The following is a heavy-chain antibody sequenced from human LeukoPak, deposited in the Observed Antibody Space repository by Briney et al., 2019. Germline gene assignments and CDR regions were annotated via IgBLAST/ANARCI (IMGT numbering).Heavy chain of an antibody. V-gene: IGHV1-18*01. Sequence: GASVKVSYKASGYTFTSYSISWVRQAPGQGLEWMGWISPYNGYTNYAQKVQGRVTMTTDTSTTTVYMKLRSLRSDDTAVYYCAKDHLAYCGGDCFSDHWGQGTLVTVSS. J-gene: IGHJ5*02. CDR3: AKDHLAYCGGDCFSDH. D-gene: IGHD2-21*02. CDR2: ISPYNGYT. CDR1: GYTFTSYS.